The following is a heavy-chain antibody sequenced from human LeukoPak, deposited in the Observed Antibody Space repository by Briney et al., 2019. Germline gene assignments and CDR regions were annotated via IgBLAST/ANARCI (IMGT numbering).Heavy chain of an antibody. Sequence: SETLSLTCAVSGGSIRSSSYYWVWIRQPPGKGLEWIMSMYYSGSRYYNWSLRSRITVSADTSKNQFSLKLSSVTAVDTAVYYCARKENVYYYFDYWGQGTLVTVSS. J-gene: IGHJ4*02. V-gene: IGHV4-39*07. CDR2: MYYSGSR. CDR1: GGSIRSSSYY. D-gene: IGHD3-10*01. CDR3: ARKENVYYYFDY.